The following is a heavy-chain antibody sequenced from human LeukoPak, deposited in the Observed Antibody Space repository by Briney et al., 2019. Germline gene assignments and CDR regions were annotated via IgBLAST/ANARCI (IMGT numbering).Heavy chain of an antibody. CDR2: INPSGGST. V-gene: IGHV1-46*01. Sequence: ASVKVSCKASGYTFTSYYMHWVRQAPGQGLEWMGIINPSGGSTSYAQKFQGRVTMTRDMFTSTVYMELSSLRSEDTAVYYCARGGTYYYDSSGYYNFDYWGQGTLVTVSS. J-gene: IGHJ4*02. D-gene: IGHD3-22*01. CDR1: GYTFTSYY. CDR3: ARGGTYYYDSSGYYNFDY.